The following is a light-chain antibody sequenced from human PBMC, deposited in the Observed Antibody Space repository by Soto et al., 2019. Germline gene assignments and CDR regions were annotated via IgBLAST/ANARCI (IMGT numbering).Light chain of an antibody. CDR3: RQYGRSPYT. V-gene: IGKV3-20*01. J-gene: IGKJ2*01. CDR1: QRVSSGF. CDR2: GTT. Sequence: IVLTQSPGTLSMSPGESATLSCRASQRVSSGFLAWYQQKPGQAPRLLIYGTTTRATAVPDRFSGGGSGTDFTLTISGLEPEDFAVYYCRQYGRSPYTFGQGTKV.